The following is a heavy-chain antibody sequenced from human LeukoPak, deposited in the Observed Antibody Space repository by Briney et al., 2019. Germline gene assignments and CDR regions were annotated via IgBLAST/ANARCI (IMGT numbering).Heavy chain of an antibody. Sequence: PGGSLRLSCAASGFTFDDYGMSWVRQAPGKGLLWVSRINSDGSSTSYADSVKGRFTISRDNAKNTLYLQMNSLRAEDTAVYYCARDLPTVSDYWGQGTLVTVSS. CDR2: INSDGSST. V-gene: IGHV3-74*01. CDR3: ARDLPTVSDY. J-gene: IGHJ4*02. D-gene: IGHD4-11*01. CDR1: GFTFDDYG.